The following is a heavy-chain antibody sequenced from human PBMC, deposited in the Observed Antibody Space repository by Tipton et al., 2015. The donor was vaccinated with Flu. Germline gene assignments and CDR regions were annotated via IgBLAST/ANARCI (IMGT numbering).Heavy chain of an antibody. J-gene: IGHJ4*02. CDR1: GGTFSSYA. CDR2: IIPIFGTA. CDR3: ARGIPPYYDFWSGYHFDY. D-gene: IGHD3-3*01. Sequence: QVQLVQSGAEVKKPGSSVKVSCKASGGTFSSYAISWVRQAPGQGLEWMGGIIPIFGTANYAQKFQGRVTITADESTSTAYMELSSLRSGDTAVYYCARGIPPYYDFWSGYHFDYWGQGTLVTVSS. V-gene: IGHV1-69*01.